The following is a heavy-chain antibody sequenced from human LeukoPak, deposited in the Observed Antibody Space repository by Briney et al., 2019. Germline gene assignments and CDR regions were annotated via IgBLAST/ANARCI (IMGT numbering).Heavy chain of an antibody. Sequence: ASVKVSCKASGYTFTGYYMHWVRQAPGQGLEWMGWINPNSGGTNYAQKFQGRVTMTRDTSISTAYMELSRLRSDDPAVYYCARDKWELRGRNWFDPWGQGTLVTVSS. CDR1: GYTFTGYY. J-gene: IGHJ5*02. D-gene: IGHD1-26*01. CDR3: ARDKWELRGRNWFDP. CDR2: INPNSGGT. V-gene: IGHV1-2*02.